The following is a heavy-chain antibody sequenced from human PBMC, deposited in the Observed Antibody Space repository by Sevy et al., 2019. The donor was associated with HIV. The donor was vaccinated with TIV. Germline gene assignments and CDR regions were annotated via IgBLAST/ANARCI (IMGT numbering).Heavy chain of an antibody. CDR2: ISHDGINE. V-gene: IGHV3-30*18. D-gene: IGHD1-26*01. Sequence: GGSLRLSCIGSGFSFSYYGIHWVRQSPGKGLDWVALISHDGINEYYADSLKGRFTISTDNSKKTVYLEMNSLRNEDTAIYVCENAYSESYTHSYLYALDVWGQGTTVTVSS. J-gene: IGHJ6*02. CDR3: ENAYSESYTHSYLYALDV. CDR1: GFSFSYYG.